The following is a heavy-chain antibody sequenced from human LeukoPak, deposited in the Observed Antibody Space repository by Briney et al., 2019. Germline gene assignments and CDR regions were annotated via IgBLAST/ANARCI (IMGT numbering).Heavy chain of an antibody. CDR2: IYYSGST. CDR3: ARVPYDSSAYGAFDI. V-gene: IGHV4-59*01. J-gene: IGHJ3*02. CDR1: GGSISSYY. D-gene: IGHD3-22*01. Sequence: SETLSLTCTVSGGSISSYYWNWIRQPPGKGLEWIGYIYYSGSTNYNPSLKSRVTISVDTSKNQSSLKLSSVTAADTAVYYCARVPYDSSAYGAFDIWGQGTMVTVSS.